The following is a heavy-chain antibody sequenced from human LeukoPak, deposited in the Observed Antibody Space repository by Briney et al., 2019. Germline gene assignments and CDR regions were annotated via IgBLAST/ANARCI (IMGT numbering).Heavy chain of an antibody. CDR1: GFAFSFLA. Sequence: GGSLSLSCEASGFAFSFLAMSWLRQPPGKGLEWVSTINANSGTRSYAASVRGRFTISRDNSKNTVYLQLNTLRAEDTAVYYCAKPISGGLAVTADWFDPWGQGTLVVVSS. CDR2: INANSGTR. CDR3: AKPISGGLAVTADWFDP. J-gene: IGHJ5*01. D-gene: IGHD6-19*01. V-gene: IGHV3-23*01.